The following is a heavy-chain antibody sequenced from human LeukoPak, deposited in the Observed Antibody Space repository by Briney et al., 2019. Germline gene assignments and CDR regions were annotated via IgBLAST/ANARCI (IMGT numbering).Heavy chain of an antibody. CDR3: ASSGSYYYFDY. CDR1: GYTFTGYY. CDR2: INPNSGGT. Sequence: ASVKVSCKASGYTFTGYYMHWVRPDPGQGLEWMGWINPNSGGTNYAHKFQGRVTMTRDTSISTAYMELRGLRSDDTAVYYCASSGSYYYFDYWGQGTLVTVSS. V-gene: IGHV1-2*02. D-gene: IGHD1-26*01. J-gene: IGHJ4*02.